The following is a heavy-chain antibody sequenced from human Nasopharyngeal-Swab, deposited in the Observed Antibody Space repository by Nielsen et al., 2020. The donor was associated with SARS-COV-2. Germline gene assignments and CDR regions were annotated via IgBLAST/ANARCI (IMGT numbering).Heavy chain of an antibody. J-gene: IGHJ4*02. Sequence: SETLSLTCVVSGASISSRNNYWGWIRQSPGKGREWIVTIFSSGSTYNPSLKSRVTMSVDTSKNQFSLKLTSVTAADTAVYYCARDESGDYLGLPFDHWGRGTLVTVSS. D-gene: IGHD4-17*01. V-gene: IGHV4-39*07. CDR2: IFSSGST. CDR1: GASISSRNNY. CDR3: ARDESGDYLGLPFDH.